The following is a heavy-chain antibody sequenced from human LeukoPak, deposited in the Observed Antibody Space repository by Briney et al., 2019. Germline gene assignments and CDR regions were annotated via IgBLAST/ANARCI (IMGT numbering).Heavy chain of an antibody. V-gene: IGHV3-30*18. CDR2: ISYDGSNK. J-gene: IGHJ5*02. D-gene: IGHD6-19*01. CDR1: GFTFSSYG. CDR3: AKEFIAVAATGNWFAP. Sequence: GGSLRLSCAASGFTFSSYGMHWVRQAPGKGLEWVAVISYDGSNKYYADSVKGRFTISRDNSKNTLYLQMNSLRAEDTAVYYCAKEFIAVAATGNWFAPWGQGTLVTVSS.